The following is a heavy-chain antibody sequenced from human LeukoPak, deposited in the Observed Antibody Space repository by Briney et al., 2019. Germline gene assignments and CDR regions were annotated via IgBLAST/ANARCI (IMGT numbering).Heavy chain of an antibody. CDR2: IYHSGST. J-gene: IGHJ4*02. V-gene: IGHV4-38-2*01. D-gene: IGHD1-26*01. CDR1: GYSISSGYY. CDR3: ARRWELLTEFDY. Sequence: PSETPSLTCAVSGYSISSGYYWGWIRQPPGKGLEWIGSIYHSGSTYYNPSLKSRVTISVDTSKNQFSLKLSSVTAADTAVYYCARRWELLTEFDYWGQGTLVTVSS.